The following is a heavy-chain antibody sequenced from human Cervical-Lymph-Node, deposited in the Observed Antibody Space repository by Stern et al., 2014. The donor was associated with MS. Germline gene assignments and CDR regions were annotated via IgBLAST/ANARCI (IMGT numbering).Heavy chain of an antibody. V-gene: IGHV1-2*06. Sequence: VQLVESGAEVKKPGASVKVSCKASGYTFTGYYMHWVRQAPRPGLEWMGRIHPNSGGTHYAQPFQGRVTMTRDKYHSTAYIQMSRLRSDDAAVYYCAREAAMAVAGTGVDYWGQGTLVTVSS. D-gene: IGHD6-19*01. J-gene: IGHJ4*02. CDR3: AREAAMAVAGTGVDY. CDR2: IHPNSGGT. CDR1: GYTFTGYY.